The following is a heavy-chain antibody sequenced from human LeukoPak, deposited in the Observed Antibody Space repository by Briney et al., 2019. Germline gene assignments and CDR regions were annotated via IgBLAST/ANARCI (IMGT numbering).Heavy chain of an antibody. V-gene: IGHV3-53*01. CDR2: VYIGGTT. CDR1: GFTVSSNY. J-gene: IGHJ4*02. Sequence: GGSLRLSCAASGFTVSSNYMSWVRQAPGKGLEWVSVVYIGGTTYYADSVKGRFTISRDNSKNTVYLQMNSLRADDTAVYYCAKDFRYSSSWFSYYFDYWGQGTLVTVSS. D-gene: IGHD6-13*01. CDR3: AKDFRYSSSWFSYYFDY.